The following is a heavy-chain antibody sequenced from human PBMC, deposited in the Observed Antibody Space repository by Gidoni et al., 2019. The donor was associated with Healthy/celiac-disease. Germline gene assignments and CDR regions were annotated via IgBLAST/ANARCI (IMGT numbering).Heavy chain of an antibody. V-gene: IGHV4-39*01. CDR1: GGSISSSSYY. Sequence: QLQLQESGPGLVKPSETLSLTCTVSGGSISSSSYYWGWIRQPPGKGLEWIGSIYYSGSTYYNPSLKSRVTISVDTSKNQFSLKLSSVTAADTAVYYCARFGSWGEFDYWGQGTLVTVSS. CDR3: ARFGSWGEFDY. D-gene: IGHD6-13*01. CDR2: IYYSGST. J-gene: IGHJ4*02.